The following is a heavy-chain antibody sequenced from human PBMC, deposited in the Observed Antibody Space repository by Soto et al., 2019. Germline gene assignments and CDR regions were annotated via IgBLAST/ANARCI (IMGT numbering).Heavy chain of an antibody. V-gene: IGHV4-39*01. CDR1: GHSIRTSSYY. CDR2: LHYSGTI. J-gene: IGHJ6*02. Sequence: PSETLSLTCTVSGHSIRTSSYYWGWIRQSPGKGLEWIGSLHYSGTIYYNPSLKSRVTMYVDTSKNQFSLRADSVTAADTAIYYCARHDWSRFYGMDVWGQGTTVTSP. D-gene: IGHD2-2*01. CDR3: ARHDWSRFYGMDV.